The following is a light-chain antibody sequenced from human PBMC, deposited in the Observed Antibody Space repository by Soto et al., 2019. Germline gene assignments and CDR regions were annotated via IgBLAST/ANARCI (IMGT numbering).Light chain of an antibody. Sequence: ENVLTQSPGTLSLSPGEGATLSYRASQSVSSDYLAWYQQKPGQAPRLLIYSASSRSTGVPDRFSGSGSGTEFSLTIRRLEPEDFAVYYCQQYSSSPRTFGQGTKLEMK. CDR3: QQYSSSPRT. CDR2: SAS. CDR1: QSVSSDY. V-gene: IGKV3-20*01. J-gene: IGKJ2*02.